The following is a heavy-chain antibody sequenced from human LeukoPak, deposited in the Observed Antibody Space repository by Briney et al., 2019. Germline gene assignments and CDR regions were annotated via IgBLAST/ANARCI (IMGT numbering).Heavy chain of an antibody. CDR3: VTSIALAGWGGFDV. CDR2: IYTSGST. D-gene: IGHD6-13*01. V-gene: IGHV4-4*07. J-gene: IGHJ3*01. CDR1: GGSISSYY. Sequence: PSETLSLTCTVSGGSISSYYWSWIRQPAGKGLEWIGRIYTSGSTNYNPSLKSRVTMSVDTSKNQFSLKLSSVTAADTAVYYCVTSIALAGWGGFDVWGQGRMVTVSS.